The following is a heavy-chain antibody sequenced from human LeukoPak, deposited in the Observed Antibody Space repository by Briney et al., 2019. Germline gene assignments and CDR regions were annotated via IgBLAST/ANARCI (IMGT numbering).Heavy chain of an antibody. J-gene: IGHJ4*02. V-gene: IGHV3-21*01. CDR3: ARAVGVGATSDY. CDR1: GFTFSSYS. Sequence: GGSLRLSCAASGFTFSSYSMNWVRQAPGKGLEWVSSISSSSSYIYYADSVKGRFTISRDNAKNSLYLQMNSLRAEDTAVYYCARAVGVGATSDYWGQGTLVTVSS. D-gene: IGHD1-26*01. CDR2: ISSSSSYI.